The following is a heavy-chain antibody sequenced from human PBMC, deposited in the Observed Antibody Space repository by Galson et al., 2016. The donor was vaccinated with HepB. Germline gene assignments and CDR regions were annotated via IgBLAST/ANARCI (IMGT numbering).Heavy chain of an antibody. CDR1: AYTFTSHG. CDR2: INAYSGDA. Sequence: SVKVSCKATAYTFTSHGFTWVRQAPGKGLEWMGWINAYSGDAHYAQSLQGRVTMTRHTFTSTVFLELRSLRSDDTAVYFCAAHSGTPSLGRKALYYWGQGTQVTVSS. V-gene: IGHV1-18*01. J-gene: IGHJ4*02. D-gene: IGHD1-26*01. CDR3: AAHSGTPSLGRKALYY.